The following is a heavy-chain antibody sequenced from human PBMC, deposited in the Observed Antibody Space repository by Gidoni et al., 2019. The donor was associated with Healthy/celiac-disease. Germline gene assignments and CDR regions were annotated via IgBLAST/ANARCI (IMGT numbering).Heavy chain of an antibody. CDR3: AREDVTMIVVAIIHAFDI. D-gene: IGHD3-22*01. V-gene: IGHV3-30-3*01. CDR1: GFTFSSYA. J-gene: IGHJ3*02. Sequence: QVQLVESGGGVVQPGRSLRLSCAASGFTFSSYAMHWVRQAPGKGLEWVAVISYDGSNKYYADSVKGRFTISRDNSKNTLYLQMNSLRAEDTAVYYCAREDVTMIVVAIIHAFDIWGQGTMVTVSS. CDR2: ISYDGSNK.